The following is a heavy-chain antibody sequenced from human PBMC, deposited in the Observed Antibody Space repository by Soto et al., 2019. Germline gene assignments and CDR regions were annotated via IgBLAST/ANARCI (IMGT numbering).Heavy chain of an antibody. D-gene: IGHD3-10*01. CDR2: INTNGQTI. CDR3: TRDPFGSGNNYNWAYYYYGMDV. J-gene: IGHJ6*02. Sequence: GGSLRLSCVGSGFTFSTSSFNWVRQAPGKGLEWVAYINTNGQTIYYADSVKGRFTISRDNGRESLYLQLNRLRPDDSAVYYCTRDPFGSGNNYNWAYYYYGMDVWGQGTTVTVSS. V-gene: IGHV3-48*01. CDR1: GFTFSTSS.